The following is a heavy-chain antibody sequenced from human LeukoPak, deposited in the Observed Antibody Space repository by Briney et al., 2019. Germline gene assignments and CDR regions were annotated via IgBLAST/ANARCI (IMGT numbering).Heavy chain of an antibody. CDR2: TYYRSKWYN. V-gene: IGHV6-1*01. D-gene: IGHD6-13*01. CDR1: GDSVSSNSAA. CDR3: ARDFPGIAAAGTLGAFDI. Sequence: SQTLSLTCAISGDSVSSNSAAWNWIRQSPSRGLEWRGRTYYRSKWYNDYAVSVKSRITINPDTSKNQFSLQLNSVTPEDTAVYYCARDFPGIAAAGTLGAFDIWGQGTMVTVSS. J-gene: IGHJ3*02.